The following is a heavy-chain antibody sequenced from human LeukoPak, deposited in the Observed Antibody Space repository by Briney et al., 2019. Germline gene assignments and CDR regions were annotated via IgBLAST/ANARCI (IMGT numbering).Heavy chain of an antibody. CDR2: IYYSGST. J-gene: IGHJ4*02. CDR1: GGSISSYY. Sequence: SETLSLTCTVSGGSISSYYWSWIRQPPGEGLEWIGYIYYSGSTNYNPSLKSRVTISVDTSKNQFSLKLSSVTAADTAVYYCARDATHYYDSSGLDYWGQGTLVTVSS. CDR3: ARDATHYYDSSGLDY. D-gene: IGHD3-22*01. V-gene: IGHV4-59*01.